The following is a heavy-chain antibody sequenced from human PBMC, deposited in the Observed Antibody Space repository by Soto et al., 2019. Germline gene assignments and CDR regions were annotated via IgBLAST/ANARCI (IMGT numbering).Heavy chain of an antibody. CDR2: ISGSGGST. CDR1: GFTFSNYA. V-gene: IGHV3-23*01. J-gene: IGHJ4*02. Sequence: EVPLLESGGGLVQPGGSLRLSCAAPGFTFSNYAMNWVRQAPGKGLEWVSVISGSGGSTYYADSVKGRFTISRDNSKNMLYLQMNSLRGEDTAVYYCARRSSGWYFDYWGQGTLVTVSS. CDR3: ARRSSGWYFDY. D-gene: IGHD6-19*01.